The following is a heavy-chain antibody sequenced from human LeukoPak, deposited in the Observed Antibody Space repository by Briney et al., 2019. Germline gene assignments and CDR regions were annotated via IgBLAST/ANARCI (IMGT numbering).Heavy chain of an antibody. CDR2: ISHDVKTT. J-gene: IGHJ4*02. D-gene: IGHD5-12*01. CDR1: GFSFSDSV. CDR3: AKDRGYTLFDY. Sequence: GKSLRLSCVASGFSFSDSVIHWVRQAPGKGLEWVAVISHDVKTTYYADSAKGRFTISRDNSRNTVFLQMNSLRAEDTAVYYCAKDRGYTLFDYWGQGTLVTVSS. V-gene: IGHV3-30*04.